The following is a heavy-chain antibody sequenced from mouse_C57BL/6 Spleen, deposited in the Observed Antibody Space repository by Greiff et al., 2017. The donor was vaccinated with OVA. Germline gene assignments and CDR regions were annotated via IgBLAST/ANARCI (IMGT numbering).Heavy chain of an antibody. D-gene: IGHD2-2*01. CDR2: IHPSDSDT. CDR3: ANVYGRAWFAY. J-gene: IGHJ3*01. Sequence: QVHVKQPGAELVKPGASVKVSCKASGYTFTSYWMHWVKQRPGQGLEWIGRIHPSDSDTNYNQKFKGKATLTVDKSSSTAYMQRSSLTSEDSAVYYCANVYGRAWFAYWGQGTLVTVSA. CDR1: GYTFTSYW. V-gene: IGHV1-74*01.